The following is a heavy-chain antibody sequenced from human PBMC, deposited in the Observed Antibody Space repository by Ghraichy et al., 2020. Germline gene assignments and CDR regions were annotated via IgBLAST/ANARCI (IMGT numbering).Heavy chain of an antibody. D-gene: IGHD5-12*01. V-gene: IGHV3-15*01. CDR3: ATNIFGYDSFDY. J-gene: IGHJ4*02. CDR1: GFSFNNAW. Sequence: LSLTCAASGFSFNNAWVSWVRQVPGKGLEWVGRIKRKSDGGTTDYAAPVKGRFTISRDDSKNTLYLQMNSLKTEDTAVYYCATNIFGYDSFDYWGQGTLVTVSS. CDR2: IKRKSDGGTT.